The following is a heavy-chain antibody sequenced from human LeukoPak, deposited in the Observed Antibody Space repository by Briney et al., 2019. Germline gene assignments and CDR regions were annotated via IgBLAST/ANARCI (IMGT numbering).Heavy chain of an antibody. V-gene: IGHV1-2*02. J-gene: IGHJ4*02. CDR2: INPNSGGT. CDR3: AREPEDYVWGSYRYRVYYFDY. Sequence: GASVKVSCKASGYTFTGYYMHWVRQAPGQGLEWMGWINPNSGGTNYAQKFQGRVTMTRDTSISTAYMELSRLRSDDTAVYYCAREPEDYVWGSYRYRVYYFDYWGQGTLVTVSS. D-gene: IGHD3-16*02. CDR1: GYTFTGYY.